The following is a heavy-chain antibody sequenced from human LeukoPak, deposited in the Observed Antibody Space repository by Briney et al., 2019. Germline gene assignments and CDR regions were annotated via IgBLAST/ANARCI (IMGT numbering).Heavy chain of an antibody. D-gene: IGHD3-22*01. Sequence: SVKVSCKASGGTFSSYAVSWVRQAPGQGLECMGGIIPIFGTANYAQKFQGRVTIPADESTSTAYMELSSLRSEDTAVYYCARSAHTYYYDSSGPNAFDIWGQGTMVTVSS. CDR3: ARSAHTYYYDSSGPNAFDI. J-gene: IGHJ3*02. CDR1: GGTFSSYA. V-gene: IGHV1-69*13. CDR2: IIPIFGTA.